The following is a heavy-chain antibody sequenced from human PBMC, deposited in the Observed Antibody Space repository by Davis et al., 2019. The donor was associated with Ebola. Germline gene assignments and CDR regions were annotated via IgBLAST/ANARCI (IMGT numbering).Heavy chain of an antibody. CDR2: ISYDGSNK. J-gene: IGHJ4*02. CDR3: ARDLSWAGYFDD. V-gene: IGHV3-30-3*01. Sequence: GESLKISCAASGFTFSSYAMHWVRQAPGKGLEWVAVISYDGSNKYYADSVKGRFTISRDNSKNTLYLQMNSLRAEDTAVYYCARDLSWAGYFDDWGQGTLVTVSS. D-gene: IGHD6-13*01. CDR1: GFTFSSYA.